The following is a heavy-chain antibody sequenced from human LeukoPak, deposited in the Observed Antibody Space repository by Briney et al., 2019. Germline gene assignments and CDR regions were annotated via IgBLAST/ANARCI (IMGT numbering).Heavy chain of an antibody. V-gene: IGHV3-30*02. D-gene: IGHD3-16*02. CDR2: IRHDETRI. CDR3: AKSVIPNSYQGTYYMDV. Sequence: GGSLRLSCAASGFTFSSYGMRWVRQAPGEGLEWVAFIRHDETRIFYGDSVKGRFTISRDNSKNMVYLQLNSLSAEDTALYYCAKSVIPNSYQGTYYMDVWGKGTTVTVFS. CDR1: GFTFSSYG. J-gene: IGHJ6*03.